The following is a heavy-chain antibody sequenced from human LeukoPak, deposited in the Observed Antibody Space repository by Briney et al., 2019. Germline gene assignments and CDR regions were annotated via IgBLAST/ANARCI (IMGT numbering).Heavy chain of an antibody. Sequence: GGSLRLSCAPSGFTFSRHGMHWVRQAPDKGLEWVAIISNDGSRKYYGHSVEGRFTISRDNSKNTLYLQMDSLRAEDTAVYYCARDRAWNYFDYWGQGTLVTVSS. V-gene: IGHV3-30*03. CDR3: ARDRAWNYFDY. CDR2: ISNDGSRK. CDR1: GFTFSRHG. J-gene: IGHJ4*02. D-gene: IGHD3-3*01.